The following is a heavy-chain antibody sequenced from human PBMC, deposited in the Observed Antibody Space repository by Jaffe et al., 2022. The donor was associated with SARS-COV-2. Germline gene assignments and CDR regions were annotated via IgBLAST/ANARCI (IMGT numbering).Heavy chain of an antibody. CDR2: ISYDGSNK. CDR1: GFTFSSYA. J-gene: IGHJ6*02. D-gene: IGHD4-17*01. CDR3: ARDRVTTRFDYGMDV. Sequence: QVQLVESGGGVVQPGRSLRLSCAASGFTFSSYAMHWVRQAPGKGLEWVAVISYDGSNKYYADSVKGRFTISRDNSKNTLYLQMNSLRAEDTAVYYCARDRVTTRFDYGMDVWGQGTTVTVSS. V-gene: IGHV3-30-3*01.